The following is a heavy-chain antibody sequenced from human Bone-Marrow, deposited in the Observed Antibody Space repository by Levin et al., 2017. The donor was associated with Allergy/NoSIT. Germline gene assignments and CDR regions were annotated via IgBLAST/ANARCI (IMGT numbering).Heavy chain of an antibody. D-gene: IGHD4-23*01. CDR3: AGEGDDYGGHNWFDP. Sequence: GGSLRLSCKASGYTFTSYDINWVRQATGQGLEWMGWMNPNSGNTGYAQKFQGRVTMTRNTSISTAYMELSSLRSEDTAGYYCAGEGDDYGGHNWFDPWGQGTLVTVSS. CDR1: GYTFTSYD. V-gene: IGHV1-8*01. J-gene: IGHJ5*02. CDR2: MNPNSGNT.